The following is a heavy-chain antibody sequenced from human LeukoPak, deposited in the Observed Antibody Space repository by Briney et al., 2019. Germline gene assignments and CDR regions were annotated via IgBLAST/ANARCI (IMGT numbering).Heavy chain of an antibody. D-gene: IGHD6-13*01. Sequence: SVTVSCKASGGTFSSYAISWVRQAPGQGLEWMGRIIPILGIANYAQKFQGRVTITADKSTSTAYMELSSLRSEDTAVYYCGRGPPIAAAGTFPNLWGQGTLVTVSS. V-gene: IGHV1-69*04. CDR2: IIPILGIA. CDR3: GRGPPIAAAGTFPNL. J-gene: IGHJ5*02. CDR1: GGTFSSYA.